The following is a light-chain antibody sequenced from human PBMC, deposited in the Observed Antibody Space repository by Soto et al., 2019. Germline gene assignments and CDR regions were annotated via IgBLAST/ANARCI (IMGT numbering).Light chain of an antibody. Sequence: DIQVTQSPSSLSASVGDRVTITCRASQSISSYLNWYQQKPGKAPKLLIYAASSLQSGVPSRFSGSGSGTDFTLTISSLQPEDFATYYCQQSYSLLTFGGGTKVDIK. CDR2: AAS. CDR1: QSISSY. J-gene: IGKJ4*01. V-gene: IGKV1-39*01. CDR3: QQSYSLLT.